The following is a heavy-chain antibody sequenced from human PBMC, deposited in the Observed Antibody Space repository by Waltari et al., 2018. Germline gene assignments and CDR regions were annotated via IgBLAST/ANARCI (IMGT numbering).Heavy chain of an antibody. V-gene: IGHV4-30-2*01. J-gene: IGHJ4*02. CDR3: ARVTVTPYYFDY. Sequence: QVQLQESGPGLVKPSQTLSLTCTVPGGSISSGGSSWSWIRQHPGKGLEWIGYIDHSGSTYYNPSLKSRVTISVDRSKNQFSLKLSSVTAADTAVYYCARVTVTPYYFDYWGQGTLVTVSS. D-gene: IGHD4-4*01. CDR2: IDHSGST. CDR1: GGSISSGGSS.